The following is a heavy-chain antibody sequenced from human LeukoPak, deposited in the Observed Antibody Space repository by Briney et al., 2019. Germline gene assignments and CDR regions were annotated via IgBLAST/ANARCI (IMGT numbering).Heavy chain of an antibody. Sequence: PGVCLRLSCAASVFTFSSYWMSWVRQAPGKGLEWVANIKQDGSEKYYVDSVKGRFTISRDNAKNSLYLQMNSLRAEDTAVYYCARDCSNAVCFWDWGQGTTVTASS. CDR3: ARDCSNAVCFWD. V-gene: IGHV3-7*05. CDR1: VFTFSSYW. D-gene: IGHD2-8*01. CDR2: IKQDGSEK. J-gene: IGHJ6*02.